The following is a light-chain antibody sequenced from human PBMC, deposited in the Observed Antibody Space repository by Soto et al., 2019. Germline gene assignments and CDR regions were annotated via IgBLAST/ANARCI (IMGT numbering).Light chain of an antibody. J-gene: IGKJ2*01. CDR2: AAS. CDR3: QQSYVTPYT. CDR1: QSISSY. Sequence: DIQMTQSPSSLSAYVGDRVTITCRASQSISSYLIWYQQKPGKAPNILIFAASSLQSGVPSRFSGSGSGTDFSITISSLQPEDFTTYYCQQSYVTPYTFGQGTKLEIK. V-gene: IGKV1-39*01.